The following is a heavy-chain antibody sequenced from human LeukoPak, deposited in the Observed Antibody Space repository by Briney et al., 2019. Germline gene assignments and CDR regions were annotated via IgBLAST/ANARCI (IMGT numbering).Heavy chain of an antibody. CDR3: ARDLGDWFDP. D-gene: IGHD3-16*01. CDR2: ISDTGNT. CDR1: GXSVSSGSYY. V-gene: IGHV4-61*01. J-gene: IGHJ5*02. Sequence: SETLPLTCTVSGXSVSSGSYYWTWIRQPPGKGLEWIGYISDTGNTNYNPSLKSRVTISVDTSKNQVSLKLRSVTAADTAVYYCARDLGDWFDPWGQGTLVTVSS.